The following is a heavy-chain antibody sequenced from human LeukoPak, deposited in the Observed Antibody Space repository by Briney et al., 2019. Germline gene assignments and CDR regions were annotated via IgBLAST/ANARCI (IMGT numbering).Heavy chain of an antibody. J-gene: IGHJ5*02. CDR1: GDSVSSNSAA. V-gene: IGHV6-1*01. CDR3: ARDDGKGGHKYCSGGSCSTLGFDP. D-gene: IGHD2-15*01. Sequence: SQTLSLTCAISGDSVSSNSAAWNWIRQSPSRGLEWLGRTYYRSKWYNDYAVSVKSRITINPDTSKNHFSLQLNSVTPEDTAVYYCARDDGKGGHKYCSGGSCSTLGFDPWGQGTLVTVSS. CDR2: TYYRSKWYN.